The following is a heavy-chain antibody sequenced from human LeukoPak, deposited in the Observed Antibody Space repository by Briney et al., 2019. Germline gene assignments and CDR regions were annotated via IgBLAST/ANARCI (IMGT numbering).Heavy chain of an antibody. Sequence: PGGSLRLSCAASGFTVSSNYMSWVRQAPGKGLEWVSVIYSGGSTYYADSVKGRFTISRDNSKNTLYLQMNSLRAEDTAVYYCARDSIAVAGTRYFDLWGRGTLVTVSS. CDR3: ARDSIAVAGTRYFDL. J-gene: IGHJ2*01. CDR2: IYSGGST. D-gene: IGHD6-19*01. V-gene: IGHV3-66*01. CDR1: GFTVSSNY.